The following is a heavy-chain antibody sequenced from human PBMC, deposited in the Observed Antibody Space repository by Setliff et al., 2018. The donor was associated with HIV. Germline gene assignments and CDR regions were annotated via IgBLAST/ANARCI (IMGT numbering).Heavy chain of an antibody. J-gene: IGHJ4*02. V-gene: IGHV3-66*02. CDR1: GFTVSSNY. CDR2: IYSGGDT. CDR3: AAMDIVVVPATYAGDY. D-gene: IGHD2-2*03. Sequence: LRLSCAASGFTVSSNYMSWVRQAPGKGREWVSVIYSGGDTYYADSLKGRFTISRDNSKDTPYLQMNSLRAVDTAVYYCAAMDIVVVPATYAGDYWGQGTLVTVSS.